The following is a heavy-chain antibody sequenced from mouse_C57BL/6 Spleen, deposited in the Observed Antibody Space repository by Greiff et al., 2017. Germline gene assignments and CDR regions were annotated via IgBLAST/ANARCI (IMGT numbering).Heavy chain of an antibody. CDR2: IHPNSGST. D-gene: IGHD1-1*01. Sequence: QVQLQQPGAELVKPGASVKLSCKASGYTFTSSWMHWVKQRPGHGLEWIGMIHPNSGSTNYNEKFKSKATLTVDKSSSTAYRQLSSLTSEDSAVYYCANYYGSAMDYWGQGTSVTVSS. J-gene: IGHJ4*01. V-gene: IGHV1-64*01. CDR3: ANYYGSAMDY. CDR1: GYTFTSSW.